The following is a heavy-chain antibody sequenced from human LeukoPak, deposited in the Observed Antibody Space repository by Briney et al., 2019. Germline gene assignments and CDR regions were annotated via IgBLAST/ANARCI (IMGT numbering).Heavy chain of an antibody. D-gene: IGHD3-22*01. J-gene: IGHJ4*02. CDR1: GFTFSDYY. V-gene: IGHV3-11*03. CDR2: ISSSSSYI. CDR3: ARHSSGYYYFDY. Sequence: GGSLRLSCAASGFTFSDYYMRWIRQAPGKGLEWVSYISSSSSYIYYADSVKGRFTISRDNAKNSLYLQMNSLRAEDTAVYYCARHSSGYYYFDYCGQGTLVTVSS.